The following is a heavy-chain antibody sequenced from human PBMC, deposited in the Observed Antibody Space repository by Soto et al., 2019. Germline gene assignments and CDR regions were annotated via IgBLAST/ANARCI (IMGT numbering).Heavy chain of an antibody. CDR3: AKGGGPYFFDH. D-gene: IGHD1-26*01. Sequence: QVQLVQSGAEVKKPGSSVKVSCATSGDTVSTHTISWVRQAPGQGLEWIGRIVPLIGIVKYAQKFQGRVTITADKSRSTTYMELSSLTSEDSAVYFCAKGGGPYFFDHWGQGTRVIVSS. CDR1: GDTVSTHT. V-gene: IGHV1-69*04. J-gene: IGHJ5*02. CDR2: IVPLIGIV.